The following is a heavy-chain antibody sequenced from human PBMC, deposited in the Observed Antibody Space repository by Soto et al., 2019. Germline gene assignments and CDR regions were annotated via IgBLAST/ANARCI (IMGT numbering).Heavy chain of an antibody. CDR2: IYPGDSDT. V-gene: IGHV5-51*01. J-gene: IGHJ4*02. CDR1: GYSLTSYW. Sequence: PGESLKISCKGSGYSLTSYWIGWVRQMPGKGLEWMGIIYPGDSDTRYSPSFQGQVTISADKSISTAYLQWSSLKASDTAMYYCARQDYYDSSGYYPSLFDYWGQGTLVTVSS. D-gene: IGHD3-22*01. CDR3: ARQDYYDSSGYYPSLFDY.